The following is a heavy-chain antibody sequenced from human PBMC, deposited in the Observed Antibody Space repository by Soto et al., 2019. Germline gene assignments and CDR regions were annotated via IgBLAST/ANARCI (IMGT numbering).Heavy chain of an antibody. Sequence: PGGSLRLSCAASGFTFSSYAMSWVRQAPGKGLEWVSAISGSGGSTYYADSVKGRFTISRDNSKNTLYLQMNSLRAEDTAVYYCANGNLLPPSFDYWGQGTLVTVSS. CDR3: ANGNLLPPSFDY. V-gene: IGHV3-23*01. CDR1: GFTFSSYA. J-gene: IGHJ4*02. CDR2: ISGSGGST.